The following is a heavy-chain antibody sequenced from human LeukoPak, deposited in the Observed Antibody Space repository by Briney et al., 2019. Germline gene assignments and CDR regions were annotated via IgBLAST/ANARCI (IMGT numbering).Heavy chain of an antibody. Sequence: SETLSLTCTVSGGSISSYYWSWIRQPPGKGLEWIGYIYYSGSINYNPSLKSRVTISVDTSKNQFSLKLSSVTAADTAVYYCARKNYDSSGYYEYYFDYWGQGTLVTVSS. J-gene: IGHJ4*02. D-gene: IGHD3-22*01. CDR3: ARKNYDSSGYYEYYFDY. V-gene: IGHV4-59*01. CDR2: IYYSGSI. CDR1: GGSISSYY.